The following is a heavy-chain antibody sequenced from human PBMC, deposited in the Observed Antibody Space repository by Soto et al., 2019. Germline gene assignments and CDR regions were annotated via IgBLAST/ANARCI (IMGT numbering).Heavy chain of an antibody. J-gene: IGHJ4*02. Sequence: LSLTCTVSGGSTNSRSDYWGWIRQPPGKGLEWIGSVYYSGSTHDNPSLQSRVTISVDTSRNQFSLKLISVTAADTAVYFCARQPRGPGYGERGLYFDYWGQGTLVTVSS. CDR3: ARQPRGPGYGERGLYFDY. CDR1: GGSTNSRSDY. D-gene: IGHD3-16*01. CDR2: VYYSGST. V-gene: IGHV4-39*01.